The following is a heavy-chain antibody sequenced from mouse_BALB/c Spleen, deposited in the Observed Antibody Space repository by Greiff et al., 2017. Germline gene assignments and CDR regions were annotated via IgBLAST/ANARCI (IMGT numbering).Heavy chain of an antibody. CDR1: GYTFTSYY. J-gene: IGHJ4*01. Sequence: QVQLKESGAELVKPGASVKLSCKASGYTFTSYYMYWVKQRPGQGLEWIGEINPSNGGTNFNEKFKSKATLTVDKSSSTAYMQLSSLTSEDSAVYYCTKAWDGNYGSAMDYWGQGTSVTVSS. CDR2: INPSNGGT. V-gene: IGHV1S81*02. D-gene: IGHD2-1*01. CDR3: TKAWDGNYGSAMDY.